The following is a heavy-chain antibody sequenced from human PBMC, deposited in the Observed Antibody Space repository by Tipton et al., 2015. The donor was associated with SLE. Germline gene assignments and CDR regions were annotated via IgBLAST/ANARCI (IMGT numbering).Heavy chain of an antibody. Sequence: SLRLSCAASGFTVSSNYMSWVRQAPGKGLEWVSTIYSGGSTYYADSVKGRFTISRDNSKNTVYLQMNRLRSQDTAVYYCTRDYDFWSGLPYWGQGTLVTVSS. V-gene: IGHV3-53*05. CDR1: GFTVSSNY. J-gene: IGHJ4*02. CDR2: IYSGGST. D-gene: IGHD3-3*01. CDR3: TRDYDFWSGLPY.